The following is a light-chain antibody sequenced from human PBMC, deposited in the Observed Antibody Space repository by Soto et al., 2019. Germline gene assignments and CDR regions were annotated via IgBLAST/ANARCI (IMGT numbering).Light chain of an antibody. J-gene: IGLJ1*01. CDR1: SSDVGSYNL. V-gene: IGLV2-23*01. Sequence: QSALTQPASVSGSPGQSITISCTGTSSDVGSYNLVSWYQQHPGKAPKLMIYEGSKLPSGVSNRFAGSKSGNTASLTLSGLQAEDEADYYCCSYAGSSTYVFGTGTKLTVL. CDR2: EGS. CDR3: CSYAGSSTYV.